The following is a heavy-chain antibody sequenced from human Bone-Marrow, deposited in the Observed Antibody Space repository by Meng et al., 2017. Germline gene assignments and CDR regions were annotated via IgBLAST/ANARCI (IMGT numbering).Heavy chain of an antibody. V-gene: IGHV3-21*06. D-gene: IGHD3-9*01. CDR1: GFTFKSYP. CDR2: ISNTGGYA. CDR3: ARGDWEFLQYAMDV. J-gene: IGHJ6*02. Sequence: GGSLRLSCVGSGFTFKSYPMNWVRQAPGKGLEWVSSISNTGGYAFYADSMKGRFTIQRDNAKSSVYLQLTNLRVNDTAVYYCARGDWEFLQYAMDVWGHGAMVTVSS.